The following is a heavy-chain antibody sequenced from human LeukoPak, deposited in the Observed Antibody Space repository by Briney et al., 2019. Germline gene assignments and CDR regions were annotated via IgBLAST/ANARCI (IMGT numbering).Heavy chain of an antibody. Sequence: ASVNVSCKASGYTFTSYYMHWVRQATGQGLEWVGIINPSGCSTSYAQKFRGRVTMTTHTSTRTAYMELRRLRSDDTAVYYCARFGFGVGYDGFDYWGQGTLVTVSS. V-gene: IGHV1-46*01. D-gene: IGHD5-12*01. CDR3: ARFGFGVGYDGFDY. CDR1: GYTFTSYY. J-gene: IGHJ4*02. CDR2: INPSGCST.